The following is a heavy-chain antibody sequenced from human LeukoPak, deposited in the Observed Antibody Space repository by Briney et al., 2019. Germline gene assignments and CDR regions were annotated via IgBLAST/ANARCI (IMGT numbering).Heavy chain of an antibody. J-gene: IGHJ4*02. CDR3: ARGRYSSSSDYFDY. V-gene: IGHV1-8*03. Sequence: GASVKVSCKASGYTFTSYDINWVRQATGQGLEWMGWMNPNSGNTGYAQKFQGRVTITRNTSISTAYMELSSLRSEDTAVYYCARGRYSSSSDYFDYWGQGTLVTVSS. D-gene: IGHD6-13*01. CDR2: MNPNSGNT. CDR1: GYTFTSYD.